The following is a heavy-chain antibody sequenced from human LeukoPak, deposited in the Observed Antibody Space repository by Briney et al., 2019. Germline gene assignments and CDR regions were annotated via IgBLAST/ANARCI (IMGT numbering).Heavy chain of an antibody. CDR3: AGHGLGDTYYFDY. Sequence: PSETLSLTCTVSGGSISSSSYYWGWIRQPPGKGLEWIGSIYYSGSTYYNPSLKSRVTISVDTSKNQFSLKLSSVTAADTAVYYCAGHGLGDTYYFDYWGQGTLVTVSS. V-gene: IGHV4-39*01. J-gene: IGHJ4*02. CDR1: GGSISSSSYY. CDR2: IYYSGST. D-gene: IGHD2-21*02.